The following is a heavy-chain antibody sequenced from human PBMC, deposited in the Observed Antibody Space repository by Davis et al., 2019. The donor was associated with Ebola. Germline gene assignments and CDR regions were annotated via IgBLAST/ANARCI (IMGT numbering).Heavy chain of an antibody. V-gene: IGHV4-4*02. J-gene: IGHJ4*02. CDR1: GGSISSSNW. CDR2: IYHSGST. CDR3: ARDRSYDYGDYVLYY. D-gene: IGHD4-17*01. Sequence: SETLSLTCAVSGGSISSSNWWSWVRQPPGKGLEWIGEIYHSGSTNYNPSLKSRVTISVDKSKNQFSLKLSSVTAADTAVYYCARDRSYDYGDYVLYYWGQGTLVTVSS.